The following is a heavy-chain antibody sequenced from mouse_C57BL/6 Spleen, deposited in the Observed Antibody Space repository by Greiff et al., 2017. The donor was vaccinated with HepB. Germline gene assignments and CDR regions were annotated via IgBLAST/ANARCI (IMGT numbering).Heavy chain of an antibody. J-gene: IGHJ4*01. CDR3: ARQDWDGGMDY. V-gene: IGHV5-17*01. CDR2: ISSGSSTI. Sequence: EVQVVESGGGLVKPGGSLKLSCAASGFTFSDYGMHWVRQAPEKGLEWVAYISSGSSTIYYADTVKGRFTISRDNAKNTLFLQMTSLRSEDTAMYYCARQDWDGGMDYWGQGTSVTVSS. D-gene: IGHD4-1*01. CDR1: GFTFSDYG.